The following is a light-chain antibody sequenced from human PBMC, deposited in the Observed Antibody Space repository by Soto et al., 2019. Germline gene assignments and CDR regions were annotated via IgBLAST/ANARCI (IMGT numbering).Light chain of an antibody. CDR2: SNS. Sequence: QSVLTQPPSASGTPGQRVTISCSGSSSNIGSYTVNWYQQLPGTAPKVLIFSNSNRPSGVPDRFSGSKSGTSASLAISGRRAEDEADYYCAGWDDSLNGWVFGGGTKLTVL. J-gene: IGLJ3*02. V-gene: IGLV1-44*01. CDR1: SSNIGSYT. CDR3: AGWDDSLNGWV.